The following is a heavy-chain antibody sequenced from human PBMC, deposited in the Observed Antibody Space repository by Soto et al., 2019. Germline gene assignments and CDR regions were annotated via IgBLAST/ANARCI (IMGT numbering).Heavy chain of an antibody. Sequence: GRSLRPSGAASGFTFNAYAMTWVRQGPGKGLQWVSTIAGGGTTYYADSVKGRFTISRENSKNTLYLQMDGLRAEDAAVYYCATVAHHSSGYYKYYCASWGQGTLVTVSS. CDR2: IAGGGTT. J-gene: IGHJ4*02. D-gene: IGHD3-22*01. V-gene: IGHV3-23*01. CDR3: ATVAHHSSGYYKYYCAS. CDR1: GFTFNAYA.